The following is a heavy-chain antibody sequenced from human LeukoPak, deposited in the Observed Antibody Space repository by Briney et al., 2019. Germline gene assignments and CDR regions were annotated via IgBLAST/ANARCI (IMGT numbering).Heavy chain of an antibody. J-gene: IGHJ4*02. D-gene: IGHD3-9*01. CDR2: ISWNSGSI. CDR3: AKDILRYFDWSFDY. Sequence: GRSLRLSCAASGFTFDDYAMHWVRQAPGKGLEWVSGISWNSGSIGYADSVKGRFTISRDNAKNSLYLQMNSLRAEDTALYYCAKDILRYFDWSFDYWGQGTLVTVSS. CDR1: GFTFDDYA. V-gene: IGHV3-9*01.